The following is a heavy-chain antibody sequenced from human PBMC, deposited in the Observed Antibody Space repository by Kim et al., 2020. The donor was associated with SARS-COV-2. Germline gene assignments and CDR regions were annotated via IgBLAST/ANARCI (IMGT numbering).Heavy chain of an antibody. CDR2: IYYRGST. D-gene: IGHD2-8*01. CDR1: GGSISSDGYY. V-gene: IGHV4-31*03. Sequence: SETLSLTCTVSGGSISSDGYYWSWIRQHPGKGLEWIGYIYYRGSTYYNPSLKSRVTISVDTSKNQFSLKLRSVTAADTAVYYCARDKSHCTNGVCRIYYYYMDVWGRGTTVTVSS. J-gene: IGHJ6*03. CDR3: ARDKSHCTNGVCRIYYYYMDV.